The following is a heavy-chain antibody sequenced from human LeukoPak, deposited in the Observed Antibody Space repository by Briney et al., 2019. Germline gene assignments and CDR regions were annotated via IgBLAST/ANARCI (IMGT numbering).Heavy chain of an antibody. J-gene: IGHJ4*02. Sequence: SETLSLTCTVSGGSISSYYWSWIRQPPGKGLEWIGYIYYSGSTNYNPSLKSRVTISVDTSKNQFSLKLSSVTAADTAVYYCARVWGSYSSSWYRVDYWGQGTLVTVSS. V-gene: IGHV4-59*12. CDR1: GGSISSYY. CDR3: ARVWGSYSSSWYRVDY. D-gene: IGHD6-13*01. CDR2: IYYSGST.